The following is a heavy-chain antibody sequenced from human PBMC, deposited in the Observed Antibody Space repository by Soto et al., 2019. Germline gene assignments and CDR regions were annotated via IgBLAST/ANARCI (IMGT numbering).Heavy chain of an antibody. CDR3: ARDGGYGSGTYYYAY. CDR1: GGSISSGNYY. D-gene: IGHD3-10*01. CDR2: IYYSGNT. Sequence: QVQLQESGPGLVKPSQTLSLTCTVSGGSISSGNYYWTWIRQCPGKGLEWIGNIYYSGNTQSNPSLQVRLAIAVDTSKNQFSRKLSSVTAADTAVYYCARDGGYGSGTYYYAYWGQGTLVTVSS. J-gene: IGHJ4*02. V-gene: IGHV4-31*03.